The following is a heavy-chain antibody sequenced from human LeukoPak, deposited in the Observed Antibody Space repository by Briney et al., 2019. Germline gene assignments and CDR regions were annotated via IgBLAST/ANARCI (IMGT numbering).Heavy chain of an antibody. CDR2: INTDGSYT. D-gene: IGHD6-19*01. J-gene: IGHJ3*02. CDR1: GFTFSSYW. CDR3: AREGIAVANWAFDI. V-gene: IGHV3-74*01. Sequence: GGSLRLSCAASGFTFSSYWMHWVRQAPGKGLVWVSRINTDGSYTSYADSVKGRFTISRDNAKNTLYLQMNSLRAEDTAVYYCAREGIAVANWAFDIWGQGTMVTVSS.